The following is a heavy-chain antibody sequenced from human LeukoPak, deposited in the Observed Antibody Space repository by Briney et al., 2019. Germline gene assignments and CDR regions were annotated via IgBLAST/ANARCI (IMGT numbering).Heavy chain of an antibody. CDR3: ARRAGEYSHPYDY. D-gene: IGHD2/OR15-2a*01. CDR1: GFTFRRYG. CDR2: IYSGGNT. Sequence: GGSLRLSCAASGFTFRRYGMSWVRQAPGKGLEWVSFIYSGGNTHYSDSVKGRFTISRDNSKNILYLQMNSLRAEDTAVYYCARRAGEYSHPYDYWGQGTLVTVSS. V-gene: IGHV3-53*01. J-gene: IGHJ4*02.